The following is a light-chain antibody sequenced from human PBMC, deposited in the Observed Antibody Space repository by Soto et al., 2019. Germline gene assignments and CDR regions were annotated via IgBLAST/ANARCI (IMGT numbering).Light chain of an antibody. Sequence: DIQMTQSPSLLSASIGDRVTITCRASQHIATSLSWFQHKVGKAPTLLIYGASALQSGVPSRFSGGGSGTDFTFTINSLQPEDIATYYCQQYHGLPLTFGEGT. CDR3: QQYHGLPLT. V-gene: IGKV1-33*01. CDR2: GAS. CDR1: QHIATS. J-gene: IGKJ4*01.